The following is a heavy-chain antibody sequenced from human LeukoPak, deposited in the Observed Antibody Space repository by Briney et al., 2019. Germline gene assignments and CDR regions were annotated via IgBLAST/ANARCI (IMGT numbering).Heavy chain of an antibody. Sequence: SETLSLTCTVSGGSISSYYWSWIRQPPGKGLEWIGYIYYSGSTNYNPSLKSRVTISVDTSKNQFSLKLSSVTAADTAVYYCARHPARTQYFDRWGQGTLVTVSS. J-gene: IGHJ4*02. CDR3: ARHPARTQYFDR. CDR2: IYYSGST. V-gene: IGHV4-59*01. CDR1: GGSISSYY. D-gene: IGHD1-14*01.